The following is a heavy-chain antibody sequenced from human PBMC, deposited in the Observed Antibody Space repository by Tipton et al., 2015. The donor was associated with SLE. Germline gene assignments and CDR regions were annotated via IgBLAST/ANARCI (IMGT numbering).Heavy chain of an antibody. CDR1: GGSISSGAYY. Sequence: TLSLTCAVSGGSISSGAYYWSWVRQHPVKGLEWIGRIYTSGSTNYNPSLKSRVTISLDTSKNQFSLKLSSVTAADTAVYYCAKDGGYSYGLDAFDIWGQGTMVTVSS. D-gene: IGHD5-18*01. CDR3: AKDGGYSYGLDAFDI. V-gene: IGHV4-61*02. J-gene: IGHJ3*02. CDR2: IYTSGST.